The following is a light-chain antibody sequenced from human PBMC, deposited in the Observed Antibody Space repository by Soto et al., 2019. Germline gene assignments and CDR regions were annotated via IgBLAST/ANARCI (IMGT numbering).Light chain of an antibody. CDR1: QSINTW. CDR2: KAS. J-gene: IGKJ5*01. V-gene: IGKV1-5*03. CDR3: QQYKSYPIT. Sequence: DIQMTQSPSTLSASVGDRVTITCRASQSINTWLAWYQQKPGKAPKLLIYKASTLESRVPSSFTGSGSGTEFTLTISSLQPDDFATYYCQQYKSYPITFGQGTRLEIK.